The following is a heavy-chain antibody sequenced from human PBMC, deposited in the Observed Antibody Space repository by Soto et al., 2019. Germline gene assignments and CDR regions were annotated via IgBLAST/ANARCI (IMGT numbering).Heavy chain of an antibody. J-gene: IGHJ4*02. Sequence: ASVKVSCKASGGTFSSYAISWVRQAPGQGLEWMGGIIPIFGTANYAQKFQGRVTITADESTSTAYVELSSLRSEDTAVYYCARIKNYYDSSGYYNYFDYWGQGTLVTVSS. D-gene: IGHD3-22*01. CDR1: GGTFSSYA. V-gene: IGHV1-69*13. CDR2: IIPIFGTA. CDR3: ARIKNYYDSSGYYNYFDY.